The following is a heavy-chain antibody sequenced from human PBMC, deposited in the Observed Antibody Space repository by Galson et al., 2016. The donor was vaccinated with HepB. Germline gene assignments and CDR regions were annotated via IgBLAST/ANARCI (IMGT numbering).Heavy chain of an antibody. CDR3: ARDWAVTSDSFDI. D-gene: IGHD4-17*01. Sequence: CQASGYTFTSYGISWVRQAPGQGLEWMGWISAYNGNTNFAQKIQGRVTMTTDTSTSTAYMELRSLRSDDTAVYYCARDWAVTSDSFDIWGQGTMVTVSS. J-gene: IGHJ3*02. V-gene: IGHV1-18*04. CDR1: GYTFTSYG. CDR2: ISAYNGNT.